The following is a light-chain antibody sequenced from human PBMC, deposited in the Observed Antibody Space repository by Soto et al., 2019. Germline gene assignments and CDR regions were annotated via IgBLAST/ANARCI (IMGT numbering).Light chain of an antibody. CDR2: RDS. J-gene: IGLJ2*01. V-gene: IGLV3-9*01. CDR1: NIGSKN. Sequence: SYELTQPLSVSVALGQTARITCGGNNIGSKNVHWYQQKPGQAPVLVIYRDSNRPSGIPERFSGSNSGNTATLTISRAQAGDEDDYSCQVWDSSTYVVFGGGTKLTVL. CDR3: QVWDSSTYVV.